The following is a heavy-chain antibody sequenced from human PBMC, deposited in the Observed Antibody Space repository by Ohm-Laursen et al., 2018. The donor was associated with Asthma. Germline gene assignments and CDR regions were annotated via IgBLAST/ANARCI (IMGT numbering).Heavy chain of an antibody. D-gene: IGHD4-11*01. CDR1: GAPVASGAHY. Sequence: TLSLTCAVSGAPVASGAHYWTWVRQPPGEALEWIGNIFFTGSTDYNPSLSSRLTISVDTSRNQFSLKLSSATAADTAVYYCARQTHTVTTFDYWGQGTLVTVSS. CDR2: IFFTGST. V-gene: IGHV4-31*11. J-gene: IGHJ4*02. CDR3: ARQTHTVTTFDY.